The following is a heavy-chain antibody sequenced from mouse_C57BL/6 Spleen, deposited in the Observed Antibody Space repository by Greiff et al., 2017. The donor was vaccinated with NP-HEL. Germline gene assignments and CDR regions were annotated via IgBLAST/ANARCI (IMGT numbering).Heavy chain of an antibody. CDR1: GYTFTSYW. CDR2: IDPSDSYT. Sequence: QVQLQQPGAELVMPGASVKLSCKASGYTFTSYWMHWVKQRPGQGLEWIGEIDPSDSYTNYNQKFKGKSTLTVDKSSSTAYMQLSSLTSEDSAVYYCARRLANGAFDYWGQGTTLTVSS. D-gene: IGHD4-1*01. V-gene: IGHV1-69*01. CDR3: ARRLANGAFDY. J-gene: IGHJ2*01.